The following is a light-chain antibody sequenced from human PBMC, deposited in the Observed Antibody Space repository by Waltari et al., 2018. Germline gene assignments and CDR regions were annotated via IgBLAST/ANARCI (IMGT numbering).Light chain of an antibody. J-gene: IGLJ2*01. CDR1: SSVGGDHKY. CDR2: DGN. Sequence: QSGLTQPRSVSGSPGQSVTLSFTGISSVGGDHKYVSWYQQHPGKAPKLMIYDGNKRPSGVPDRFSGSKSANTASLTISGLQAEDEADYSCCSYAGSYVIFGEGTKLTVL. V-gene: IGLV2-11*01. CDR3: CSYAGSYVI.